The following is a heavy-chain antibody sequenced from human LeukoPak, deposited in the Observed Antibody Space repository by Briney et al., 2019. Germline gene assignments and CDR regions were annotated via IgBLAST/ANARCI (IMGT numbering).Heavy chain of an antibody. V-gene: IGHV3-30*18. CDR1: GFTFSSYG. CDR3: AKDPGDLTLPVDY. J-gene: IGHJ4*02. CDR2: ISYDGSNK. Sequence: GGSLRLSCAASGFTFSSYGMHWVRQAPGKGLEWVAVISYDGSNKYYADSVKGRFTISRDNSKNTLYLQMNSLRAEDTAVYYCAKDPGDLTLPVDYWGQGTLVTVSS. D-gene: IGHD4-17*01.